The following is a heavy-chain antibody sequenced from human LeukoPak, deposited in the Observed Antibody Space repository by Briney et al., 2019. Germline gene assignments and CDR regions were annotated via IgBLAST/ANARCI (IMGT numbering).Heavy chain of an antibody. CDR1: GFTFSSYG. CDR2: IRYDGSNK. J-gene: IGHJ5*02. V-gene: IGHV3-30*02. CDR3: AKDGEYYGSGSVGWFDP. D-gene: IGHD3-10*01. Sequence: QPGGALRLSCAASGFTFSSYGMHWVRQAPGKGLEWVAFIRYDGSNKYYADSVKGRFTISRDNSKNTLYLQMNSLRAEDTAVYYCAKDGEYYGSGSVGWFDPWGQGTLVTVSS.